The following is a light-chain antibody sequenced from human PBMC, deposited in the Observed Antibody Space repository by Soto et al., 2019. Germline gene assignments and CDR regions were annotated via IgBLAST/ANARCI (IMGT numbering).Light chain of an antibody. V-gene: IGKV1-5*01. Sequence: DIQMTQSPSTLSASLGDTVTITCRASQSIRSWLAWYQQHPGKAPKLLIYDASSLKSGVPSRFSGSGSGTEFTLTISSLQADDFATYYCQQYNSYLYTFGQGTKQEIK. CDR1: QSIRSW. CDR3: QQYNSYLYT. CDR2: DAS. J-gene: IGKJ2*01.